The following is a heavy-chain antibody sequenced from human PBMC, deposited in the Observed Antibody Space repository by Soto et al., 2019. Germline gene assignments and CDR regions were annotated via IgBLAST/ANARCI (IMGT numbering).Heavy chain of an antibody. CDR3: AGGGVRGVITRTRDYYGMDV. CDR2: IYPGDSDT. Sequence: GASVKISCKGSGYRFTSYWIGWVRQMPGKGLEWMGIIYPGDSDTRYSPSFQGQVTISADKSISTAYLQWSSLKASDTAMYYYAGGGVRGVITRTRDYYGMDVWGQGTTVTVS. V-gene: IGHV5-51*01. CDR1: GYRFTSYW. D-gene: IGHD3-10*01. J-gene: IGHJ6*02.